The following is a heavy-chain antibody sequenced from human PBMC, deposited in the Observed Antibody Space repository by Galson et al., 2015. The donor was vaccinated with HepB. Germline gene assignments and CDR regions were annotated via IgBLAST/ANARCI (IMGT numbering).Heavy chain of an antibody. CDR2: ISGSGGST. CDR3: AKARRQWLAPYYFDY. V-gene: IGHV3-23*01. J-gene: IGHJ4*02. D-gene: IGHD6-19*01. CDR1: GFTFNSYA. Sequence: SLRLSCAASGFTFNSYAMNWVRQAPGKGLQWVSAISGSGGSTYYADSVKGRFTISRDNSKHTLYLQMNSLRAEDTAVYYCAKARRQWLAPYYFDYWGQGTLVTVSS.